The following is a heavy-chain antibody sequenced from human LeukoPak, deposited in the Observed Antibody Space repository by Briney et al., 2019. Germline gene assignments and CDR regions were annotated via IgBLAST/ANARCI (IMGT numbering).Heavy chain of an antibody. Sequence: SETLSLTCTVSGGSISSYYWSWIRQPPGKGLEWIGHIYYTGRIYYNPSVMSRLTISVDRSKNQFSLKLTSVTAADTAVYFCTRGGSNFDYWGQGTLVTVSS. CDR3: TRGGSNFDY. D-gene: IGHD3-10*01. V-gene: IGHV4-59*01. CDR2: IYYTGRI. CDR1: GGSISSYY. J-gene: IGHJ4*02.